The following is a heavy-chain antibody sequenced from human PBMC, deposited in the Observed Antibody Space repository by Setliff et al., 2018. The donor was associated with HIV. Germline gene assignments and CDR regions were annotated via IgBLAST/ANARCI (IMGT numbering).Heavy chain of an antibody. Sequence: LSLTCAVYGGSLSGYHWSWIRQSPEKGLEWIGEINHSGSTNYNPSLKSRVTMSVDTSKNQFSLKLSSVTAADTAVYYCARGGGYDRSGYYPFDYWGQGTPVTASS. CDR2: INHSGST. CDR3: ARGGGYDRSGYYPFDY. CDR1: GGSLSGYH. V-gene: IGHV4-34*01. J-gene: IGHJ4*02. D-gene: IGHD3-22*01.